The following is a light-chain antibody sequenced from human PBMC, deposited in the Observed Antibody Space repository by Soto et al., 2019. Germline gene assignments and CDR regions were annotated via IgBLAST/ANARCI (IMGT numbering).Light chain of an antibody. CDR2: DVS. V-gene: IGLV2-14*01. Sequence: QSALTQPASVSGSPGQSITISCTGTSSDVGGYNYVSWYQQHPGKAPKLTIYDVSNRPSGVSNRFSGSKSGNTASLTISGLQAEDEADYYCSSYTSSSPHVVFGGGTKVTVL. CDR3: SSYTSSSPHVV. CDR1: SSDVGGYNY. J-gene: IGLJ2*01.